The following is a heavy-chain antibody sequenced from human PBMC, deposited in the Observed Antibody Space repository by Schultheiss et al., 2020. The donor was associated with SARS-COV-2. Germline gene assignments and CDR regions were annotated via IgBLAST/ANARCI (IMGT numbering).Heavy chain of an antibody. Sequence: GSLRLSCTVSGYSISSGYYWSWIRQPPGKGLEWIGYIYYGGSTNYNPSLKSRVSISIDTSKNQFSLELNSVTAADTAVYYCAREAFYHMDLWGRGTTVTVSS. CDR2: IYYGGST. J-gene: IGHJ6*03. V-gene: IGHV4-38-2*02. CDR3: AREAFYHMDL. CDR1: GYSISSGYY.